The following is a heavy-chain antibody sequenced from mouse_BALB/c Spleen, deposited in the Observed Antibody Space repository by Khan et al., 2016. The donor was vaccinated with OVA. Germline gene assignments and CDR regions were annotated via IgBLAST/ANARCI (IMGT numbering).Heavy chain of an antibody. Sequence: VQLQQSGAELMKPGASVKISCKATGYTFSSYWIEWVKQRPGHGLEWIGEILPGSGRNNYNEKFKGKATFTADTYSNTAYMQLSSLTSEDSAVYFCARGNYSGSSSWFGYWGQGTLVTVSA. CDR2: ILPGSGRN. V-gene: IGHV1-9*01. CDR1: GYTFSSYW. CDR3: ARGNYSGSSSWFGY. J-gene: IGHJ3*01. D-gene: IGHD1-1*01.